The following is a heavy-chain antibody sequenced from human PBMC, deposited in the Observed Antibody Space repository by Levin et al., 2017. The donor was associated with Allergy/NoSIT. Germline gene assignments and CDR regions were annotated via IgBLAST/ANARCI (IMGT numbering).Heavy chain of an antibody. CDR1: GFTFSSYA. D-gene: IGHD3-16*01. J-gene: IGHJ6*02. CDR2: ISYDGSNK. V-gene: IGHV3-30-3*01. CDR3: ARCVHWGAMASIYYYGMDV. Sequence: GGSLRLSCAASGFTFSSYAMHWVRQAPGKGLEWVAVISYDGSNKYYADSVKGRFTISRDNSKNTLYLQMNSLRAEDTAVYYCARCVHWGAMASIYYYGMDVWGQGTTVTVSS.